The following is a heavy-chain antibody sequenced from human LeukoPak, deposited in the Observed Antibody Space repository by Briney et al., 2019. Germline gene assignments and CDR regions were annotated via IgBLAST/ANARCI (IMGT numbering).Heavy chain of an antibody. Sequence: SETLSLTCAVYGGSFSGYYWSWIRQPPGKGLEWIGEINHSGSTNYNPSLKSRVTISVDTSKNQFSLKLGSVTAADTAVYYCARAPPRGYDYVWGSYRWYYFDYWGQGTLVTVSS. J-gene: IGHJ4*02. D-gene: IGHD3-16*02. V-gene: IGHV4-34*01. CDR3: ARAPPRGYDYVWGSYRWYYFDY. CDR1: GGSFSGYY. CDR2: INHSGST.